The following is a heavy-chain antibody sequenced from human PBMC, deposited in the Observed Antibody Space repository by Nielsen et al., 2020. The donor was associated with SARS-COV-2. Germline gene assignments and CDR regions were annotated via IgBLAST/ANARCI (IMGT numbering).Heavy chain of an antibody. CDR1: GASISSGQYY. CDR2: VYNTWST. D-gene: IGHD5-24*01. J-gene: IGHJ4*02. V-gene: IGHV4-30-4*01. CDR3: ARGRDGYSYFDS. Sequence: TLSLTCSVSGASISSGQYYWTWIRQPPGKGLEWIGYVYNTWSTYYNPPLKSRITISVDTSKSQFSLKLRSVTAADTAVYYCARGRDGYSYFDSWGQGTLVTVSS.